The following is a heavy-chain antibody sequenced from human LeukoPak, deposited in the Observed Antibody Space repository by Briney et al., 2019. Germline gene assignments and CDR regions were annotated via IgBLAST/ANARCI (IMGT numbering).Heavy chain of an antibody. CDR2: INPSDGST. CDR1: GYTFTDYY. V-gene: IGHV1-46*01. Sequence: ASVRVSCKASGYTFTDYYMHWVRQATGQGLEWMGIINPSDGSTNYAQKFQGRVAMTRDTSTSTVYMEVSSLRSGDTAVYYCVTFHRWDAFDFWGQGTLVTVSS. CDR3: VTFHRWDAFDF. J-gene: IGHJ3*01. D-gene: IGHD1-20*01.